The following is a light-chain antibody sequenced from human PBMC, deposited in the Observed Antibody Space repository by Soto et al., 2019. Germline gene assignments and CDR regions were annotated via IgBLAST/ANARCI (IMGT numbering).Light chain of an antibody. CDR3: AQDYIFPRT. J-gene: IGKJ1*01. V-gene: IGKV1-6*01. Sequence: AIPMTQSPSSLSASVGDRVTIACRASQGIRNDLGWYQQKPGKAPKLLIYAASNLHSGVPSRFSGSGSGTDFTLIISSLQPEDFATYYCAQDYIFPRTFGQGTKVEIK. CDR1: QGIRND. CDR2: AAS.